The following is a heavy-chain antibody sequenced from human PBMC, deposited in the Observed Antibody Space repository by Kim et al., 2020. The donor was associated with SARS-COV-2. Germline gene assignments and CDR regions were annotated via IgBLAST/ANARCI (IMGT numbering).Heavy chain of an antibody. D-gene: IGHD6-13*01. CDR3: ARRQGARQLKTNFDN. Sequence: GESLKISCKGFGYSFTSYWIGWVRQMPGKGLEWMGIIYPGDSDTRYSPSFQGQVTISADKSTSTAYLQWSSLKASDTAMYYCARRQGARQLKTNFDNWGQEALVPVSS. J-gene: IGHJ4*02. V-gene: IGHV5-51*01. CDR1: GYSFTSYW. CDR2: IYPGDSDT.